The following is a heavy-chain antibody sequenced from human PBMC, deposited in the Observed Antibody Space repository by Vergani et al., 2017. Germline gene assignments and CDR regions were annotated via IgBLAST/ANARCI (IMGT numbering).Heavy chain of an antibody. CDR3: ARHRGSGGFFPSSYFCGMEV. CDR2: IHHSVDT. Sequence: QVQLQESGPGLVKPSETLTLTCDVSDASIMTNPYWGWFRQSPGKGLEWIGCIHHSVDTNYNSSLKSRVSISIVSSSKFSLSLNSVTAADTAIYYCARHRGSGGFFPSSYFCGMEVWGHGTTVTVSS. J-gene: IGHJ6*02. D-gene: IGHD3-10*01. CDR1: DASIMTNPY. V-gene: IGHV4-38-2*01.